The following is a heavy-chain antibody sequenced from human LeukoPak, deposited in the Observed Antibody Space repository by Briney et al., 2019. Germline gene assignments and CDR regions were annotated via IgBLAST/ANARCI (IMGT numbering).Heavy chain of an antibody. CDR3: ARGHCSGGSCPLWELIEIIDY. CDR1: GGTFSSYT. CDR2: IIPILGIA. V-gene: IGHV1-69*02. Sequence: ASVTVSCTASGGTFSSYTISWVRQAPGQGLEWMGKIIPILGIANYAQKFQGRVTITADKSTSTAYMELSSLRSEDTAVYYCARGHCSGGSCPLWELIEIIDYWGQGTLVTVSS. D-gene: IGHD2-15*01. J-gene: IGHJ4*02.